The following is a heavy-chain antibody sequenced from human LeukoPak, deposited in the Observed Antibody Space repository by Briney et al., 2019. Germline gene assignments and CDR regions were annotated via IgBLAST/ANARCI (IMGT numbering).Heavy chain of an antibody. CDR3: ARDLTWGAFDI. CDR2: IYYSGST. Sequence: KPSETLSLTCTVSGGSISSYYWSWIRQPPGKGLEWIGYIYYSGSTNYNPSLKSRVTISVDMSKNQFSLKLSSVTAADTAVYYCARDLTWGAFDIWGQGTMVTVSS. D-gene: IGHD7-27*01. J-gene: IGHJ3*02. CDR1: GGSISSYY. V-gene: IGHV4-59*01.